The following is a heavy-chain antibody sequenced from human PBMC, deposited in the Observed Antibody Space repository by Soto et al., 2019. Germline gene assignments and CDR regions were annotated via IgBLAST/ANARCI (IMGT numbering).Heavy chain of an antibody. CDR2: ISYDGSDK. CDR1: GFTFSSYG. CDR3: AKDLDPIWFGDLTPSDV. Sequence: PGGSLRLSCAASGFTFSSYGMHWVRQAPGKGLEWVAVISYDGSDKYYADSVKGRFTISRDNSKNTLYLQMNSLRAEDTAVYYCAKDLDPIWFGDLTPSDVWGKGTTVTVSS. J-gene: IGHJ6*04. V-gene: IGHV3-30*18. D-gene: IGHD3-10*01.